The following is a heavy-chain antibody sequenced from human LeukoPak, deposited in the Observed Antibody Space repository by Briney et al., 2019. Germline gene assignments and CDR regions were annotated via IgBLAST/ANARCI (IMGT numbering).Heavy chain of an antibody. CDR2: ISSSSSYI. Sequence: GGSLRLSCAASGFTFNTYSMNWVRQAPGKGLEWVSSISSSSSYISYADSVKGRFTISRGNAKNSLYLQMNSLRAEDTAVYYCARGHRLYYDSSGYYYYFDYWGQGTLVTVSS. D-gene: IGHD3-22*01. CDR3: ARGHRLYYDSSGYYYYFDY. CDR1: GFTFNTYS. V-gene: IGHV3-21*01. J-gene: IGHJ4*02.